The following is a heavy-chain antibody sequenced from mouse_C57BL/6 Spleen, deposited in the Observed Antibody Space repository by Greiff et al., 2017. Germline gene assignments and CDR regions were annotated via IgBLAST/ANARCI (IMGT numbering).Heavy chain of an antibody. CDR2: ISDGGSYT. J-gene: IGHJ2*01. Sequence: DVQLVESGGGLVKPGGSLPLSCAASGFTFSSYAMSWVRQTPEKRLEWVATISDGGSYTYYPDNVKGRFTITRDNAKNNLYLQMSHLKSEDTAMYYCARDYCGSSVYYFDCWGQGATLTVAS. CDR1: GFTFSSYA. D-gene: IGHD1-1*01. V-gene: IGHV5-4*01. CDR3: ARDYCGSSVYYFDC.